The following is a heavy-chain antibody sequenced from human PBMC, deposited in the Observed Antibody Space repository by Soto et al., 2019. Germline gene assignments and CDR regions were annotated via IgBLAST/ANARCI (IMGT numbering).Heavy chain of an antibody. Sequence: QVQLVQSGAEMKKPGSSVQVSCKASGGGNLRAYRTTWVRQAPGQGLEWMGGIIPKLGSANYAENFQGRVTITTDEVSGTVNMEPRGLRSVDTSVYYCARGGYGYNFGAVYWGQGTPVTVSS. J-gene: IGHJ4*02. CDR3: ARGGYGYNFGAVY. CDR2: IIPKLGSA. V-gene: IGHV1-69*16. CDR1: GGGNLRAYR. D-gene: IGHD5-12*01.